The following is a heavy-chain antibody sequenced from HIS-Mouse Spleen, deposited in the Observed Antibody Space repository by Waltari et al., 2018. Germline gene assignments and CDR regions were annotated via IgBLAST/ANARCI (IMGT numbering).Heavy chain of an antibody. Sequence: QVQLVESGGGVVQPGRSLRLSCAASGFTFSSYAMHWVRQAPGKGREWVAVLSYDGSNKYYADSVKGRFTISRDNSKNTLYLQMNSLRAEDTAVYYCARDAPSSWYYYYYGMDVWGQGTTVTVSS. V-gene: IGHV3-30-3*01. CDR1: GFTFSSYA. CDR2: LSYDGSNK. CDR3: ARDAPSSWYYYYYGMDV. D-gene: IGHD6-13*01. J-gene: IGHJ6*02.